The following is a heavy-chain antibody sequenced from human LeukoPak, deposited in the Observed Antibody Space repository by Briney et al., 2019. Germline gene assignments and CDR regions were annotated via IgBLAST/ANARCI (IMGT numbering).Heavy chain of an antibody. J-gene: IGHJ5*02. Sequence: PSETLSLTCTVSGGSISSSSYYWGWIRQPPGKGLEWIGSIYYSGSTYYNPSLKSRVTISVDTSKNQFSLKLSSVTAADTAVYYCARDGVPYGGWSNNWFDPWGQGTLVTVSS. D-gene: IGHD6-19*01. V-gene: IGHV4-39*07. CDR3: ARDGVPYGGWSNNWFDP. CDR2: IYYSGST. CDR1: GGSISSSSYY.